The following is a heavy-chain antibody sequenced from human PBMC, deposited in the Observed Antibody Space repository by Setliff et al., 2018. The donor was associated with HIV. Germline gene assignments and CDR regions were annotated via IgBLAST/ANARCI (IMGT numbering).Heavy chain of an antibody. CDR1: GYTFTSYA. CDR3: AREIRNYDFWSGYWEDHYFDS. J-gene: IGHJ4*02. D-gene: IGHD3-3*01. V-gene: IGHV1-3*01. CDR2: INAGNGNT. Sequence: VASVKVSCKASGYTFTSYAMHWVRQAPGQRLEWMGWINAGNGNTKYSQKFQGRVTITRDTSASTAYMELSSLRSEDTAVYYCAREIRNYDFWSGYWEDHYFDSWGQGTRVTVS.